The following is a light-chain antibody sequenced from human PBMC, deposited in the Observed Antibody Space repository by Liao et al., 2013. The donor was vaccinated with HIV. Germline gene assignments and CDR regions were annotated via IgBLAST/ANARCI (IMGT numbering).Light chain of an antibody. CDR1: KLGDKY. CDR3: QAWDSSAAVV. CDR2: QDS. J-gene: IGLJ2*01. V-gene: IGLV3-1*01. Sequence: SFDLTQPPSVSVSPGQTASITCSGDKLGDKYASWYQQKPGQSPVLVIYQDSLRPSGIPERFSGSNSGSTATLTISGTQAMDDADYFCQAWDSSAAVVFGGGTKLTVL.